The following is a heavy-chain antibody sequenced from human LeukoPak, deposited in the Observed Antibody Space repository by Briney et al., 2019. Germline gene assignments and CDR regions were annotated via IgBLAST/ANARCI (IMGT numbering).Heavy chain of an antibody. D-gene: IGHD3-10*01. Sequence: PGGSLRLSCAASGFTVSSYSMNWVRQAPGKGLEWVSSISSSSSYIYYADSVKGRFTISRDNAKNSLYLQMNSLRAEDTAVYYCARVQIWFGELLLPGGAFDIWGQGTMVTVSS. CDR1: GFTVSSYS. CDR2: ISSSSSYI. V-gene: IGHV3-21*01. CDR3: ARVQIWFGELLLPGGAFDI. J-gene: IGHJ3*02.